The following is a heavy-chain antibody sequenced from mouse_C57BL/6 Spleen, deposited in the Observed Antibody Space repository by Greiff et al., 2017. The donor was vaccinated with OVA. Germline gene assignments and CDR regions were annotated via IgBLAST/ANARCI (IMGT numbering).Heavy chain of an antibody. V-gene: IGHV1-55*01. CDR1: GYTFTSYW. CDR3: ASSYGNYGGVDY. Sequence: QVQLQQPGAELVKPGASVKMSCKASGYTFTSYWITWVKQRPGQGLEWIGDIYPASGSTNYNEKFKSKATLTVDTSSSTAYMQLSSLTAEDAAVYYCASSYGNYGGVDYWGKGTTLTVSS. J-gene: IGHJ2*01. D-gene: IGHD2-1*01. CDR2: IYPASGST.